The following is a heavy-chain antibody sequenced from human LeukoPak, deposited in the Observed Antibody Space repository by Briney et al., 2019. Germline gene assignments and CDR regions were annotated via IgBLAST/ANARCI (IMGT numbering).Heavy chain of an antibody. CDR1: GFTFSSYE. J-gene: IGHJ4*02. CDR3: ATPGDSSGYYLNYYFDY. Sequence: PGGSLRLSCAASGFTFSSYEMNWVRQAPGKGLEWVSAISGSGGSTYYADSVKGRFTISRDNSKNTLYLQMNSLRAEDTAVYYCATPGDSSGYYLNYYFDYWGQGTLVTVSS. D-gene: IGHD3-22*01. V-gene: IGHV3-23*01. CDR2: ISGSGGST.